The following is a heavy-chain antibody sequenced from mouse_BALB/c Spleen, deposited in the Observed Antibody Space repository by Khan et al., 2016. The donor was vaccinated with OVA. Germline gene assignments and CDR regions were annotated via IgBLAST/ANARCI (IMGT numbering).Heavy chain of an antibody. CDR3: SRSGYGTFAY. V-gene: IGHV1S81*02. CDR1: GYTFTNYY. J-gene: IGHJ3*01. Sequence: QVQLQQSGAELVKPGASVRLSCKASGYTFTNYYLYWVKQRLGHGLEWIGDINPSNGGTTFNEKFKNKVTLTVDKSSSTAYMQLSSLTSEDSAVYYCSRSGYGTFAYWGQGTLVTVSA. D-gene: IGHD2-1*01. CDR2: INPSNGGT.